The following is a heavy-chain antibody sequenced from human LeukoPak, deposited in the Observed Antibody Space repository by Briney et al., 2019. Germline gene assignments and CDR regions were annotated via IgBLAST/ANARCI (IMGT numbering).Heavy chain of an antibody. CDR1: GYTFTAYY. V-gene: IGHV1-2*06. CDR2: INPNSGGT. J-gene: IGHJ4*02. D-gene: IGHD5-18*01. Sequence: ASVKVSCKASGYTFTAYYMYWVRQAPGQGLECMGRINPNSGGTNYAQKFQGRVTMTRDTSISKAYMELSRLRSDDTAVYYCATSSEGGYSYGSDIDYWGQGTLVTVSS. CDR3: ATSSEGGYSYGSDIDY.